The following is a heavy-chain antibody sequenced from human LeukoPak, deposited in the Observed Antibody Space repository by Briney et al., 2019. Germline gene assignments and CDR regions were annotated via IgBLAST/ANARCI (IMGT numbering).Heavy chain of an antibody. Sequence: PSETLSLTCTVSGGSISSYYWSWIRQPPGKGAEWIGYIYYSGSTNYNPSLKSRVTISVDTSKNHFSLKLSSVTAADTAVYYCARAANTAMVTGWGQGTLVTVSS. CDR1: GGSISSYY. D-gene: IGHD5-18*01. CDR3: ARAANTAMVTG. CDR2: IYYSGST. J-gene: IGHJ4*02. V-gene: IGHV4-59*01.